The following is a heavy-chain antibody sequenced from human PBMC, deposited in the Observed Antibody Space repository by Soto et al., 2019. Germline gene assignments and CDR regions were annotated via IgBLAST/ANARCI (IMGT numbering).Heavy chain of an antibody. D-gene: IGHD5-12*01. CDR2: MNPNSGNT. V-gene: IGHV1-8*01. CDR3: ARDEATIIDYYYYGMDV. J-gene: IGHJ6*02. CDR1: GYTFTSYD. Sequence: QVQLVQSGAEVKKPGASVKVSCKASGYTFTSYDINWVRQATGQGLEWMGWMNPNSGNTGYAQKCQGRVTMTRNTSISTAYMELSSLRSEDTAVYYCARDEATIIDYYYYGMDVWGQGTTVTVSS.